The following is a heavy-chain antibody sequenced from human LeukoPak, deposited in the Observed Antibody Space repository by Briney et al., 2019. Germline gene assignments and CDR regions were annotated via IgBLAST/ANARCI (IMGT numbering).Heavy chain of an antibody. V-gene: IGHV3-21*01. Sequence: GGSLRLSCAASGFTFSSYSMNWVRQAPGKGLEWVSSISSSSSYIYYADSVKGRFIISRDNAKNSLYLQMNSLRAEDTAVYYCARGIAARHFDYWGQGTLVTVSS. CDR1: GFTFSSYS. CDR3: ARGIAARHFDY. D-gene: IGHD6-6*01. J-gene: IGHJ4*02. CDR2: ISSSSSYI.